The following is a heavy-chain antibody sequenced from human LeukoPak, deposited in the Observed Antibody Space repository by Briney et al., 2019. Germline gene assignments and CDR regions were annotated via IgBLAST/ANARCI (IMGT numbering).Heavy chain of an antibody. J-gene: IGHJ6*02. CDR1: GFTFSSYW. CDR3: ARAQAPDIPYGMDV. D-gene: IGHD2-15*01. V-gene: IGHV3-7*01. CDR2: IKQDGSEK. Sequence: GGSLRLSCAASGFTFSSYWMSWVRQAPGKGLEWVANIKQDGSEKYYVDSVKGRFTISRDNAKNSLYLQMNSLRAEDTAVYYCARAQAPDIPYGMDVWGQGTTVTVSS.